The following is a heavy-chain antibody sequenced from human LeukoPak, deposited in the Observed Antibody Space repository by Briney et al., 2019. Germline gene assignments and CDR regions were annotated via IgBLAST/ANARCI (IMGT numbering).Heavy chain of an antibody. CDR1: GFTFSSYG. D-gene: IGHD3-22*01. J-gene: IGHJ4*02. CDR2: IWYDGSNK. CDR3: ARNYYDSSGYYYHDY. Sequence: GRSLRLSCAASGFTFSSYGMHWVRQAPGKGLEWVAVIWYDGSNKYYADSVKGRFTISRDNSKNTLYLQMNSLRAEDTAVYYCARNYYDSSGYYYHDYWGQGALVTVSS. V-gene: IGHV3-33*01.